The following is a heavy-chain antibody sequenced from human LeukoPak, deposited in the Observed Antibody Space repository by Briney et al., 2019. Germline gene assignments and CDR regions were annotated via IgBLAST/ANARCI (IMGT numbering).Heavy chain of an antibody. J-gene: IGHJ4*02. CDR3: ARDSLSGAAAGGFDY. CDR1: GYTFTRYY. CDR2: INPNSGGT. D-gene: IGHD6-13*01. Sequence: GASVTVSCKASGYTFTRYYMHWVRQAPGQGLEWMGWINPNSGGTNYAQKFQGRVTMTRDTSISTAYMELSRLRSDDTAVYYCARDSLSGAAAGGFDYWGQGTLVTVSS. V-gene: IGHV1-2*02.